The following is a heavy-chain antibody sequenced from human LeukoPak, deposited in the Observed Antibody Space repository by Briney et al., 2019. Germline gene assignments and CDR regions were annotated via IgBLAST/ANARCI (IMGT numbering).Heavy chain of an antibody. CDR2: ISGSGGST. CDR3: AKVGVEMATITSAVFDY. Sequence: GSLRLSCAASGFTFSSYAMSWVRQAPGKGLEWVSAISGSGGSTYYADSVKGRFTISRDNSKNTLYLQMNSLRAEDTAVYYCAKVGVEMATITSAVFDYWGQGTLVTVSS. J-gene: IGHJ4*02. V-gene: IGHV3-23*01. CDR1: GFTFSSYA. D-gene: IGHD5-24*01.